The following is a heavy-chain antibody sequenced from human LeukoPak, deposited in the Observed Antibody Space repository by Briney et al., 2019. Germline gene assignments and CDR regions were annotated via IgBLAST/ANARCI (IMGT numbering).Heavy chain of an antibody. CDR2: IYTVGTT. D-gene: IGHD4-17*01. CDR3: AKDRATMTTRIFDF. Sequence: GGSLRLSCAASGFTVSRNYMSWVRQAPGKGLEWVSVIYTVGTTNYADSVKGRFTISRDNSKNTLYLQMNSLRAEDTAVYYCAKDRATMTTRIFDFWGQGTLVTVSS. V-gene: IGHV3-66*01. CDR1: GFTVSRNY. J-gene: IGHJ4*02.